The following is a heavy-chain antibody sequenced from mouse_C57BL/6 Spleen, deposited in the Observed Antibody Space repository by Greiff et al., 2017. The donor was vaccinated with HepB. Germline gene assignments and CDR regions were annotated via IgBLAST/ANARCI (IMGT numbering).Heavy chain of an antibody. CDR3: ARHAMMVTTLYYYAMDY. V-gene: IGHV1-62-2*01. CDR1: GYTFTEYT. Sequence: QVQLQQSGAELVKPGASVKLSCKASGYTFTEYTIHWVKQRSGQGLEWIGWFYPGSGSIKYNEKFKDKATLTADKSSSTVYMELSRLTSEDSAVYFCARHAMMVTTLYYYAMDYWGQGTSVTVSS. J-gene: IGHJ4*01. D-gene: IGHD2-3*01. CDR2: FYPGSGSI.